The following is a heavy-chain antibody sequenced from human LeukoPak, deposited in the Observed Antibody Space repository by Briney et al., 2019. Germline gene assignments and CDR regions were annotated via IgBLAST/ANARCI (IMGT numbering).Heavy chain of an antibody. D-gene: IGHD1-26*01. CDR3: ATTTIRLGY. Sequence: SETLSLTCTVSGGSISSSSHYWGWMRQPPGKGLEWIGSMYYRGSTYHNPSLKSRVTISVDTSKNQFSLKLSSVTAADTAVYYCATTTIRLGYWGQGTLVTVSS. J-gene: IGHJ4*02. CDR2: MYYRGST. CDR1: GGSISSSSHY. V-gene: IGHV4-39*07.